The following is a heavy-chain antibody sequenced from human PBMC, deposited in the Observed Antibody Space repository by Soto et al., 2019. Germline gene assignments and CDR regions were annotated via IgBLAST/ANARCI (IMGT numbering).Heavy chain of an antibody. D-gene: IGHD2-15*01. V-gene: IGHV3-30-3*01. J-gene: IGHJ4*02. CDR3: ARDPPLDCSGGSCYIGVFDY. CDR2: ISYDGSNK. CDR1: GFTFSSYA. Sequence: GGSLRLSCAASGFTFSSYAMHWVLQGPGKGLEWVAVISYDGSNKYYADSVKGRFTISRDNSKNTLYLQMNSLRTEDTAVYYCARDPPLDCSGGSCYIGVFDYWGQGTLVTVSS.